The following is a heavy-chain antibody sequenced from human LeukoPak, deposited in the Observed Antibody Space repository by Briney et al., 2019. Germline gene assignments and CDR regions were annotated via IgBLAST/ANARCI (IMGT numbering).Heavy chain of an antibody. CDR3: VRSSGWPGY. Sequence: GGSPRLSCATSGFAFSDYWMHWVRQAPGEGLVWVSRINSDGSNINYADSVKGRFTISRDNAKNTLYLQMNSLRVEDTAVYYCVRSSGWPGYWGQGTMVTVSS. D-gene: IGHD6-19*01. J-gene: IGHJ4*02. CDR2: INSDGSNI. CDR1: GFAFSDYW. V-gene: IGHV3-74*01.